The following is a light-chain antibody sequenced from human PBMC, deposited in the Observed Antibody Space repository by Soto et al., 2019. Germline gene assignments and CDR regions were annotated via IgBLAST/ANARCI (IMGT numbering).Light chain of an antibody. CDR1: NSDIGAYEY. V-gene: IGLV2-14*01. J-gene: IGLJ1*01. CDR3: GSYTGSSTRI. CDR2: EVS. Sequence: SVLTQPASVSGSPGQSITISCTGTNSDIGAYEYVSWYQQLPGKAPQLIIYEVSNRPSGVSNRFSGSKSGNTASLTISGLQAEDKADYFCGSYTGSSTRIFGTGTKVTVL.